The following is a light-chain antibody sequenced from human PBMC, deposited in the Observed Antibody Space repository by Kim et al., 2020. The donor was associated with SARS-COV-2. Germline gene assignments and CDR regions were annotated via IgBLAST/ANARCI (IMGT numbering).Light chain of an antibody. CDR3: ASYATSGAWV. CDR2: DVN. CDR1: TDDFGAEGY. Sequence: QATASSCTGTTDDFGAEGYVSWYQHHQGEAPNLPIFDVNKRPSGLFNGFAGSRSGNAASLTISGLQFEDECDYYCASYATSGAWVFGGGTKVTVL. V-gene: IGLV2-14*03. J-gene: IGLJ3*02.